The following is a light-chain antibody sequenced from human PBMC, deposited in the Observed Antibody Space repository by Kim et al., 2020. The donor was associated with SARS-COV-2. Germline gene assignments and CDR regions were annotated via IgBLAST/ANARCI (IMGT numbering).Light chain of an antibody. CDR1: SGDGGGYNY. CDR3: SSYTVSSTLA. J-gene: IGLJ2*01. V-gene: IGLV2-14*03. CDR2: DGS. Sequence: GQSITISCNGTSGDGGGYNYVSWYQQHPSKAPKLIIYDGSIRPSGVSNRCSGSKSGNTAFLSISGLQAEDEADYYCSSYTVSSTLAFGGGTQLTVL.